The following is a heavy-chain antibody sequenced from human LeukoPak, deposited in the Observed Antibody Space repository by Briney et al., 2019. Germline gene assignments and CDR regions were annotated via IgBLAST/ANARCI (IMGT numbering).Heavy chain of an antibody. V-gene: IGHV3-7*01. D-gene: IGHD3-3*01. Sequence: GGSLRLSCAASGFTFSTYWMSWVRQAPGKGLEWVANIKQDGSEKNYVDSVKGRFTIPRDNAKNSLYLQMNTLRPEDTAVYYCARERQNKDFWSGGDYWGQGTLVTVSS. CDR1: GFTFSTYW. J-gene: IGHJ4*02. CDR2: IKQDGSEK. CDR3: ARERQNKDFWSGGDY.